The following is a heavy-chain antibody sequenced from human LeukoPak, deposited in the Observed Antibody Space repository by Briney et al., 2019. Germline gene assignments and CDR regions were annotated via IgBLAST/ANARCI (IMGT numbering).Heavy chain of an antibody. J-gene: IGHJ3*02. CDR1: GFTFSGSA. CDR3: TRFFIAAYDAFDI. D-gene: IGHD6-13*01. Sequence: GGSLRLSCAASGFTFSGSAMHWVRQASGKGLEWVGRIRSKANSYATAYAASVKGRFTISRDDSKNTAYLQMNSLKTEDTAVYYCTRFFIAAYDAFDIWGQGTMVTVSS. V-gene: IGHV3-73*01. CDR2: IRSKANSYAT.